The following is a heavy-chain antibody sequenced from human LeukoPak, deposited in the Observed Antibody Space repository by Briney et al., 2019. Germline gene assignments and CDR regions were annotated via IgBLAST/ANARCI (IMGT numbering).Heavy chain of an antibody. CDR3: VSFYETY. D-gene: IGHD2/OR15-2a*01. CDR2: IKGDGIST. Sequence: GGSLRLSCAASGFDFSSNWMHWVRHAPGQGLVWVSRIKGDGISTNYADSVKGRFTISKDNAKNTVYLQMNSLRAEDPAVYYCVSFYETYWGRGTLVTVSS. V-gene: IGHV3-74*01. J-gene: IGHJ4*02. CDR1: GFDFSSNW.